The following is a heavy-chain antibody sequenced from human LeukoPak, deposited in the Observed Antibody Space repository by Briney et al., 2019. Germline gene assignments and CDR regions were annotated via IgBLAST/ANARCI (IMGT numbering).Heavy chain of an antibody. CDR3: AREMDSSEAFDI. J-gene: IGHJ3*02. D-gene: IGHD3-22*01. CDR1: GYTFTDYY. V-gene: IGHV1-2*02. Sequence: ASVKVSCKASGYTFTDYYMDWLRQGPGQGLEWMGWINPSRGGTNYAQKFQARVTMTRDTSIATTYMELNRLTSDDTAVYFCAREMDSSEAFDIWGQGTLVTVSS. CDR2: INPSRGGT.